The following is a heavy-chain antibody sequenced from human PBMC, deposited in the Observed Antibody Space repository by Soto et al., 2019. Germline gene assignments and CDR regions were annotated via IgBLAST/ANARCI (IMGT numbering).Heavy chain of an antibody. V-gene: IGHV3-30*18. CDR2: ISYDGSNK. J-gene: IGHJ4*02. CDR1: GFTFSSYG. Sequence: GGSLRLCCAASGFTFSSYGMHWVRQAPGKGLEWVAVISYDGSNKYYADSVKGRFTISRDNSKNTLYLQMNSLRAEDTAVYYCAKDHGREYYFDYWGQGTLVTVSS. CDR3: AKDHGREYYFDY.